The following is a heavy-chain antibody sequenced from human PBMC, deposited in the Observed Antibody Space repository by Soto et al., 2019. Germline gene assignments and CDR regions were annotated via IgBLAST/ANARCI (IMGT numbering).Heavy chain of an antibody. J-gene: IGHJ5*02. CDR2: TYYRSIWQT. CDR1: GDSVSSNDAV. Sequence: QVQLQQSGPGLVKPSQTLSLTCAISGDSVSSNDAVWNWIRQSPSRCLEWLGRTYYRSIWQTEYAVSMKGRMTITPDASKNQFPLQLNSVTAEDTAMYYCATLVDNSWLDHWGQGTLVTVSA. V-gene: IGHV6-1*01. CDR3: ATLVDNSWLDH. D-gene: IGHD6-6*01.